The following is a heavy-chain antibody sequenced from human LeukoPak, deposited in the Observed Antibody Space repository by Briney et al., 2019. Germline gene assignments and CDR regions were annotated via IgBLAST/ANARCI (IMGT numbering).Heavy chain of an antibody. V-gene: IGHV1-8*03. D-gene: IGHD2-2*01. CDR3: ARGGYCSSTSCSPSWFDP. CDR2: MNPNSGNT. J-gene: IGHJ5*02. CDR1: GYTFTSYD. Sequence: ASVKVSCKAPGYTFTSYDINWVRQATGQGLEWMGRMNPNSGNTGYAQKFQGRVTITRNTSISTAYMELSSLRSEDTAVYYCARGGYCSSTSCSPSWFDPWGQGTLVTVSS.